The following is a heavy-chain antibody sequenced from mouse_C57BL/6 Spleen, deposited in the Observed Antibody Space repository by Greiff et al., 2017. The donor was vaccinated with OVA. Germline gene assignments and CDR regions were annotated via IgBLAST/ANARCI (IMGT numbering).Heavy chain of an antibody. CDR2: IYPGSGST. V-gene: IGHV1-55*01. Sequence: QVQLQQPGAELVKPGASVKMSCKASGYTFTSYWITWVKQRPGQGLEWIGDIYPGSGSTNYNEKFKSKATLTVDTSSSTAYMQLSSLTSEDSAVYYCAREGITTGVAPFDYWGQGTTLTVSS. J-gene: IGHJ2*01. CDR3: AREGITTGVAPFDY. D-gene: IGHD1-1*01. CDR1: GYTFTSYW.